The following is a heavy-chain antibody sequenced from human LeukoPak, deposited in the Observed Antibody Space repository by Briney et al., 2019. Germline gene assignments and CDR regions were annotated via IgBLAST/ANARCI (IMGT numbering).Heavy chain of an antibody. V-gene: IGHV4-34*01. CDR3: ARGRHRPRIAAAGTHYYYGMDV. CDR2: INHSGST. D-gene: IGHD6-13*01. CDR1: GGSFSGYY. J-gene: IGHJ6*02. Sequence: SETLSLTCAVYGGSFSGYYWSWIRQPPGKGLEWIGEINHSGSTNYNPSLKSRVTISVDTSKNQFSLKLSSVTAADTAVYYCARGRHRPRIAAAGTHYYYGMDVWGQGTTVTVS.